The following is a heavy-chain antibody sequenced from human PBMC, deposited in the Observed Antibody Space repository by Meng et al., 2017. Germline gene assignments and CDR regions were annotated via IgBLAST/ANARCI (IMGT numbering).Heavy chain of an antibody. CDR3: ARDRHPHSGWYPVPYYYCGMDV. V-gene: IGHV3-21*01. CDR1: GFTFSSYS. D-gene: IGHD6-19*01. J-gene: IGHJ6*02. Sequence: SCAASGFTFSSYSMNWVRQAPGKGLEWVSSISSSSSYIYYADSVKGRFTISRDNAKNSLYLQMNSLRAEDTAVYYCARDRHPHSGWYPVPYYYCGMDVWGQGTTVTVSS. CDR2: ISSSSSYI.